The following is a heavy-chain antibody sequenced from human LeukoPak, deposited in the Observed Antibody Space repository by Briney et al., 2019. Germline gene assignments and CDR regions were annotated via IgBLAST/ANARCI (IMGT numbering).Heavy chain of an antibody. V-gene: IGHV3-48*01. J-gene: IGHJ4*02. CDR2: ISRSGTTM. D-gene: IGHD3-22*01. CDR1: GFTSSDYS. CDR3: ARRELTYYYDRRGFDY. Sequence: PGRSLRLSCAASGFTSSDYSMNWVRQAPGKGPEWASYISRSGTTMYYADSVKGRFIISRDNAKNSLYLQMNSLRAEDTAVYYCARRELTYYYDRRGFDYWGQGTLVTVSS.